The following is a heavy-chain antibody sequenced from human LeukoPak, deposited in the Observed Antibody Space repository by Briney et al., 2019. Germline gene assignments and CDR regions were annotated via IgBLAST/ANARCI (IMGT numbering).Heavy chain of an antibody. CDR3: ALVAPYYYYGMDV. Sequence: PGGSLRLSCAASGFTFSSYSMNWVRQAPGKGLEWVSYISSNSDAIYYADSVKGRFTISRDNAKNSLYLQMNSLRAEDTAVYSCALVAPYYYYGMDVWGQGTTVTGSS. CDR2: ISSNSDAI. V-gene: IGHV3-48*04. CDR1: GFTFSSYS. D-gene: IGHD2-8*02. J-gene: IGHJ6*02.